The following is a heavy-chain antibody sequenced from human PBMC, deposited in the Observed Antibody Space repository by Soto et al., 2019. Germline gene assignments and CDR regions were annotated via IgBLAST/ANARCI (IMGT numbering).Heavy chain of an antibody. V-gene: IGHV3-64D*06. Sequence: GGSLRLSCSASGFTFSSYAMHWVRQAPGKGLKYVSAISSNGVSTYYADSVKGRFTISRDNSKNTLYLQMSSLRAEDTAVYHCVKDQAAPGFGPLGQGTLVTGSS. CDR2: ISSNGVST. J-gene: IGHJ5*02. CDR3: VKDQAAPGFGP. CDR1: GFTFSSYA. D-gene: IGHD6-13*01.